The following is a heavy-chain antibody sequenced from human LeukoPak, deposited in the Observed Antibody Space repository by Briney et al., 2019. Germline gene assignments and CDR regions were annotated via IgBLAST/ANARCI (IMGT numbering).Heavy chain of an antibody. CDR1: GYTLTELS. D-gene: IGHD6-19*01. CDR2: FDPEDGET. Sequence: GASVKVSCKVSGYTLTELSMHWVQQSPGKGLEWMGGFDPEDGETIYAQKFQGRVTITRDTSASTAYMELSSLRSEDTAVYYCARTGVAGTVWPCDYWGQGTLVTVSS. CDR3: ARTGVAGTVWPCDY. V-gene: IGHV1-24*01. J-gene: IGHJ4*02.